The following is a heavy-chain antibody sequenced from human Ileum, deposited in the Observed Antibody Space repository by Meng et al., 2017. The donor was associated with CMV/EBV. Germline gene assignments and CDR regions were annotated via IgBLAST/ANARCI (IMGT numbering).Heavy chain of an antibody. CDR1: GGSVSRGSDY. J-gene: IGHJ4*02. Sequence: SETLSLTCTVSGGSVSRGSDYWSWIRQPPGKGLEWIGYIYYSGSTNYNPSLKSRVSMSVDSSKNQFSLKLSSVTAADTAVYYCARGRYCSSTSCFPFAYWGQGALVTVSS. CDR3: ARGRYCSSTSCFPFAY. V-gene: IGHV4-61*01. D-gene: IGHD2-2*01. CDR2: IYYSGST.